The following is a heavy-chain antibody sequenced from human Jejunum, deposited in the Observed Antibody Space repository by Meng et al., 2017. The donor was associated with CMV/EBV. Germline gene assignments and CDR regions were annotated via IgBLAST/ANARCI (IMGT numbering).Heavy chain of an antibody. D-gene: IGHD3-3*01. CDR1: GYNFSTRW. Sequence: SGYNFSTRWIGWVRQMSGKGLEWMGIIYPGDSDTRYSPSFQGLVTISADKSISTAYLQWSSLKASDTAIYYCATRFWSDFSKSFDIWGQGTMVTVSS. CDR3: ATRFWSDFSKSFDI. V-gene: IGHV5-51*01. CDR2: IYPGDSDT. J-gene: IGHJ3*02.